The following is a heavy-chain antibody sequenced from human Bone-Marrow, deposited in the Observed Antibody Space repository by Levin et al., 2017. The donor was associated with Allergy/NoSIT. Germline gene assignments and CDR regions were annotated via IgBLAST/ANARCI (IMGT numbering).Heavy chain of an antibody. CDR3: ARYNGYDFDY. Sequence: PSETLSLICTVSGGSISSGGYYWSWIRQHPGTGLEWIGYIYYSGNTYYNPSLKSRVSMSVVTSQNYFSLKVSSVTAADTAVYYCARYNGYDFDYWGQGILVTVSS. CDR2: IYYSGNT. CDR1: GGSISSGGYY. D-gene: IGHD5-12*01. V-gene: IGHV4-31*03. J-gene: IGHJ4*02.